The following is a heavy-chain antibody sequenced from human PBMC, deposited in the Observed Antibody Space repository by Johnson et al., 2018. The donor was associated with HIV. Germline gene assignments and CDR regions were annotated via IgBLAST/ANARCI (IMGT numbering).Heavy chain of an antibody. CDR3: ARSAAAWVGGMAFDI. Sequence: QLVESGGGVVQPGRSLRLSCAASGFTFSSYAIHWVRQAPGKGLEWVAVISYDGSNKYYADSVKGRFTISRDNSKNTLYLQMNSLRAEDTAVYYCARSAAAWVGGMAFDIWGQGTMVTVS. J-gene: IGHJ3*02. CDR2: ISYDGSNK. CDR1: GFTFSSYA. V-gene: IGHV3-30-3*01. D-gene: IGHD6-13*01.